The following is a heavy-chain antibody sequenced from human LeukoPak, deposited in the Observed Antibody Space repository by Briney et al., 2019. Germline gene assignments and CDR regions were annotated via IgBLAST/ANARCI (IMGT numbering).Heavy chain of an antibody. CDR2: INSDGTST. CDR1: GFTFSSYW. CDR3: ASQEVPLGAFDI. V-gene: IGHV3-74*01. J-gene: IGHJ3*02. Sequence: GSLRLSCAASGFTFSSYWMHWVRQVPGKGLVWVSRINSDGTSTYYADSVKGRFTISRDNSKNTLYLQMNSLRAEDTAVYYCASQEVPLGAFDIWGQGTMVTVSS. D-gene: IGHD1-1*01.